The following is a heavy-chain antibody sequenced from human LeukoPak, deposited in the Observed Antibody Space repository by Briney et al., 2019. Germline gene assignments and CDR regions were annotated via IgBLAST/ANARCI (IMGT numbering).Heavy chain of an antibody. CDR1: GYTFTDYY. V-gene: IGHV1-2*02. CDR2: INPNSGGT. J-gene: IGHJ4*02. CDR3: AREGPIVGATHLVDY. D-gene: IGHD1-26*01. Sequence: ASVKVSFTASGYTFTDYYMHWVRQAPGQGLEWMGWINPNSGGTNYAQKFQGRVTMTRDTSISTAYMELSRLRSDDTAVYYCAREGPIVGATHLVDYWGQGTLVTVSS.